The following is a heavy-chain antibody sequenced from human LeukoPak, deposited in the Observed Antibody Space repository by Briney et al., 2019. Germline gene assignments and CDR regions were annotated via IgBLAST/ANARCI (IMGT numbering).Heavy chain of an antibody. CDR1: GFTVSSNY. CDR2: IYSGGST. D-gene: IGHD5-18*01. Sequence: GGSLRLSCAASGFTVSSNYMSWVRQAPGKGLEWVSVIYSGGSTYYADSVKGRFTISRDNSKNTLYLQMNSLRAEDTATYYCAKDQLTAMAGDCWGQGTLVTVSS. V-gene: IGHV3-53*01. J-gene: IGHJ4*02. CDR3: AKDQLTAMAGDC.